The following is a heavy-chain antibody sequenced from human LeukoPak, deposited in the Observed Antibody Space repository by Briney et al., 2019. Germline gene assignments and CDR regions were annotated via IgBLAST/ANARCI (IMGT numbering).Heavy chain of an antibody. J-gene: IGHJ6*03. V-gene: IGHV3-21*01. D-gene: IGHD3-10*01. CDR2: ISSTGGDI. CDR1: GFTFSIYG. Sequence: PGGSLTLSCAASGFTFSIYGMNWVRQAPGKGLEWVSSISSTGGDIYYADSVRGRFTISRDNAKNSLYLQLNRLRAEDTAVYFCATDDRDYYYYYMDVWGKGTTLTVSS. CDR3: ATDDRDYYYYYMDV.